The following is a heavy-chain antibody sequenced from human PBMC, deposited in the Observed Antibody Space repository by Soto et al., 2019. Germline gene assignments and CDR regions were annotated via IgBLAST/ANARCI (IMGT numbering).Heavy chain of an antibody. CDR3: ARPSGSYLYYFDY. J-gene: IGHJ4*02. CDR2: IYYSGST. CDR1: GGSISSNYYY. V-gene: IGHV4-39*01. Sequence: SETLSLTCTVSGGSISSNYYYWGWIRQPPGKGLEWIGSIYYSGSTYYNPSLKSRVTISVDTSKNQFSLKLSSVTAADTAVYYCARPSGSYLYYFDYWDQGTLVTVSS. D-gene: IGHD1-26*01.